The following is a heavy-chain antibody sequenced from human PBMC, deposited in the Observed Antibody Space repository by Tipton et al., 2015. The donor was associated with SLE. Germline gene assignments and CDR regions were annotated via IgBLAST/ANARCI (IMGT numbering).Heavy chain of an antibody. Sequence: TLSLTCTVSGGSISSGSYYWSWIRQPAGKGLEWIGRIYTSGSTNYNPSLKSRVTKSVDTSKNQFSLKLSSVTAADTAVYYCARESIAAAGPFDYWGQGTLVTVSS. J-gene: IGHJ4*02. CDR1: GGSISSGSYY. D-gene: IGHD6-13*01. CDR3: ARESIAAAGPFDY. CDR2: IYTSGST. V-gene: IGHV4-61*02.